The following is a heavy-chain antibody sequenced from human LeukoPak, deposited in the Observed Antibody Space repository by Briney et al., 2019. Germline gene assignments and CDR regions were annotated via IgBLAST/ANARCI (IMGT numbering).Heavy chain of an antibody. CDR3: ARAYSSSSNNWFDP. CDR2: ISSSSSYI. D-gene: IGHD6-13*01. J-gene: IGHJ5*02. Sequence: GGSLRLSCAASGFTFSSYSMNWVRQAPGKGLEWVSSISSSSSYIYYADSVKGRFTISRDNAKNSLYLQMNSLRAEDTAAYYCARAYSSSSNNWFDPWGQGTLVTVSS. V-gene: IGHV3-21*01. CDR1: GFTFSSYS.